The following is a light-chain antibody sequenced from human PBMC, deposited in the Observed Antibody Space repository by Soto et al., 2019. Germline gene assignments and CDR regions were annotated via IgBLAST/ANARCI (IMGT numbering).Light chain of an antibody. Sequence: QSVLTQPASVSGSPGQSIAISCTGTSSDVGNYNVVSWYQHYPGRAPKLMIYEVSRRPSGVSDRFSGSKSGNTASLTISGLQAEDEADYYCLSYAGSSVIFGGGTKLTVL. V-gene: IGLV2-23*02. CDR2: EVS. CDR1: SSDVGNYNV. CDR3: LSYAGSSVI. J-gene: IGLJ2*01.